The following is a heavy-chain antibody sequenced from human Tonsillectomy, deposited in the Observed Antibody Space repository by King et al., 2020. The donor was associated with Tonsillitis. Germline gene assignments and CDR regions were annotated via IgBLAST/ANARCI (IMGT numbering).Heavy chain of an antibody. CDR3: ARDALSFMIVLSDSYYYMDV. J-gene: IGHJ6*03. CDR2: ISGYNGNT. CDR1: GYTFTSYG. Sequence: VQLVESGAEVKKPGASVKVSCKASGYTFTSYGIIWVRQAPGQGLEWMGWISGYNGNTTYAQKFQGRVTMTTDTSTSTAYMELRSLRSADTAVYFCARDALSFMIVLSDSYYYMDVWGKGTTVTVSS. D-gene: IGHD3-22*01. V-gene: IGHV1-18*01.